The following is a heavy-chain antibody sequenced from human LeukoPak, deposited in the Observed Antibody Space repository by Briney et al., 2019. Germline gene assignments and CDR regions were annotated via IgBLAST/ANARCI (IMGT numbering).Heavy chain of an antibody. J-gene: IGHJ6*02. V-gene: IGHV1-8*01. CDR3: ARTAWGRIVVARLYYYYGMDV. CDR1: GYTFTSYD. Sequence: ASVKVSCKASGYTFTSYDINWVRQATGQGLEWMGWMNLNSGNTGYAQKFQGRVTMTRNTSISTAYMELSSLRSEDTAVYYCARTAWGRIVVARLYYYYGMDVRGQGTTVTVSS. CDR2: MNLNSGNT. D-gene: IGHD3-22*01.